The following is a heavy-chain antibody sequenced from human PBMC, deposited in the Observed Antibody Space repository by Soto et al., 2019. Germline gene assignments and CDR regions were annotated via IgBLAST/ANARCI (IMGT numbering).Heavy chain of an antibody. V-gene: IGHV3-11*05. CDR1: GFTFSDYY. J-gene: IGHJ4*02. D-gene: IGHD1-26*01. Sequence: QVPLVESGGGLVKPGGSLRLSCAASGFTFSDYYMSWIRQAPGKGLEWVSYISSSSSYTNYADSVKGRFTISRDNAKNSLYLQMNSLRAEDTAVYYCARSPWSGSYRDYWGQGTLVTVSS. CDR2: ISSSSSYT. CDR3: ARSPWSGSYRDY.